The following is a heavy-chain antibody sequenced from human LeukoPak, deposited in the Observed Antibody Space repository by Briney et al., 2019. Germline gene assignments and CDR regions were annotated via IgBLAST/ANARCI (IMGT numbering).Heavy chain of an antibody. CDR1: GFTFSDYH. Sequence: PGGSLRLSCAASGFTFSDYHMSWIRQAPGKGLEWVSYISSSSSTIYYADSVKGRFTISRDNAKNSLYLQMNSLRAEDTAVYYCARDSNYYGSGSYFDYWGQGTLVTVSS. J-gene: IGHJ4*02. CDR2: ISSSSSTI. D-gene: IGHD3-10*01. CDR3: ARDSNYYGSGSYFDY. V-gene: IGHV3-11*01.